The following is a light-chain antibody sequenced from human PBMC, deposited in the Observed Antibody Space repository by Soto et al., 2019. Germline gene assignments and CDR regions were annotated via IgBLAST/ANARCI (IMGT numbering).Light chain of an antibody. CDR3: AEWDDSLNGVV. V-gene: IGLV1-44*01. Sequence: QSVLTQPPSASGTPGQRVTISCSGSSSNIGSNTVNWYQQLPGTAPKRLIYSNNQRPSGVPDRFSVSKPGTSASLDIIGLQSEEESDYYCAEWDDSLNGVVFVGGTQLTVL. CDR1: SSNIGSNT. J-gene: IGLJ2*01. CDR2: SNN.